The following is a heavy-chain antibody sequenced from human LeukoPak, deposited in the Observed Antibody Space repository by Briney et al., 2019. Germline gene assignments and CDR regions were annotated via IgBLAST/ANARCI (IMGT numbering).Heavy chain of an antibody. CDR2: ISSSGSTI. CDR3: ARVRRVVVRGPYFDY. V-gene: IGHV3-11*01. J-gene: IGHJ4*02. D-gene: IGHD3-10*01. CDR1: GFTFSDYY. Sequence: GGSLRLSCAASGFTFSDYYMSWIRQAPGKGLEWVSYISSSGSTIYYADSVKGRFTISRDNAKNSLYLQMNSLRAEDTAVYYCARVRRVVVRGPYFDYWGQGTLVTVSS.